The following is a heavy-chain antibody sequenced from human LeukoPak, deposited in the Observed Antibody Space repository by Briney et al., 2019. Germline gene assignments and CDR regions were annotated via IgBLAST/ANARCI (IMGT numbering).Heavy chain of an antibody. CDR2: IHHSGST. CDR1: GGSISSSNW. J-gene: IGHJ4*02. Sequence: SGTLSLTCAVSGGSISSSNWWSWVRQPPGKGLEWIGEIHHSGSTNYNPSLKSRVTISVDKSKNQFSLKLSSVTAADTAVYYCARAPLSGNSYSGSYYPDYWGQGTLVTVSS. CDR3: ARAPLSGNSYSGSYYPDY. D-gene: IGHD1-26*01. V-gene: IGHV4-4*02.